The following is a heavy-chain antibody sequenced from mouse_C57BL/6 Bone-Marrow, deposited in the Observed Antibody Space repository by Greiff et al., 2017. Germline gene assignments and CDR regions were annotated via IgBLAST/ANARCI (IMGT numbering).Heavy chain of an antibody. Sequence: EVQLQQSGPVLVKPGASVKMSCKASGYTFTDYYMNWVKQSHGKSLEWIGVINPYNGGTSYNQKFKGKATLTVDKSSSTAYMELNSLTSEDSAVYYCARRGNDYVAYWGQGTLVTVSA. CDR3: ARRGNDYVAY. CDR2: INPYNGGT. CDR1: GYTFTDYY. V-gene: IGHV1-19*01. D-gene: IGHD2-4*01. J-gene: IGHJ3*01.